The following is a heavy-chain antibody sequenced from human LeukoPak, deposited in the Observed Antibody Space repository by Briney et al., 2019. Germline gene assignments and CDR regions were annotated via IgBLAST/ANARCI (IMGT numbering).Heavy chain of an antibody. CDR2: INHSGST. D-gene: IGHD3-10*01. CDR3: ARGRLLWFGELLSYYFDY. CDR1: GGSFSGYY. V-gene: IGHV4-34*01. J-gene: IGHJ4*02. Sequence: KPSETLSLTCAVYGGSFSGYYWSWIRQPPGKGLEWIGEINHSGSTNYNPSLKSRVTISVDTSKNQFSLKLSSVTAADTAVYYCARGRLLWFGELLSYYFDYWGQGTLVTVSS.